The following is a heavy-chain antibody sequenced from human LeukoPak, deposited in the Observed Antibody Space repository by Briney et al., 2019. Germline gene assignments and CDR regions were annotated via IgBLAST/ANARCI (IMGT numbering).Heavy chain of an antibody. V-gene: IGHV4-30-2*01. J-gene: IGHJ6*04. D-gene: IGHD2-2*01. Sequence: PSQTLSLTCAVSGGSISSGGYSRSWIRQPPGKGLEWIGYIYHSGSTYYNPSLKSRVTISVDRSKNQFSLKLSSVTAADTAVYYCARAGYCSSTSCWDGMDVWGKGTTVTVSS. CDR2: IYHSGST. CDR3: ARAGYCSSTSCWDGMDV. CDR1: GGSISSGGYS.